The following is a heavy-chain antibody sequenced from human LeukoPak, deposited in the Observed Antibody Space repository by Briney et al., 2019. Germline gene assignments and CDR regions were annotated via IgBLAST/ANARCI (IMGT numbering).Heavy chain of an antibody. V-gene: IGHV3-7*01. CDR2: IKQDGSEK. D-gene: IGHD6-13*01. CDR1: GFTFSSYW. CDR3: AKDRGSSSWFFLFDY. J-gene: IGHJ4*02. Sequence: GGSLRLSCAASGFTFSSYWVSWVRQAPGKGLEWVANIKQDGSEKYYVDSVKGRFTISRDNAKNSLYLQMNSLRAEDTAVYYCAKDRGSSSWFFLFDYWGQGTLVTVSS.